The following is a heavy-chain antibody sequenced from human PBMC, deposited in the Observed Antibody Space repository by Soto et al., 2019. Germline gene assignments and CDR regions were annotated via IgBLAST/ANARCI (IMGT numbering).Heavy chain of an antibody. V-gene: IGHV4-39*01. D-gene: IGHD2-15*01. CDR1: SAPVSSTTYT. CDR3: ARLNRYCVRGGCHGHYAMDV. Sequence: SETLSLTCTVSSAPVSSTTYTWGWIRQPPGKGLEWVASVYYGGRSYYNPTLNSRVTISVDTSKNQFSLKMTSVTAADTAVYYCARLNRYCVRGGCHGHYAMDVWGHGTTVTVSS. CDR2: VYYGGRS. J-gene: IGHJ6*02.